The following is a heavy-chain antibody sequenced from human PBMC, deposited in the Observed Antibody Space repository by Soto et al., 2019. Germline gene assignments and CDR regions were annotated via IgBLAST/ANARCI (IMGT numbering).Heavy chain of an antibody. CDR2: IYHSGST. Sequence: QVQLQESGSGLVKPSQTLSLTCTVSGDSISRGGYYWNWIRQHPRKGLEWIGYIYHSGSTNYNPSLKSRVTISVDTSKNQLSLELSSVTAADTAIYYCARDGAGAYGLGWFDPWGQGILVTVSS. D-gene: IGHD2-21*01. CDR3: ARDGAGAYGLGWFDP. J-gene: IGHJ5*02. CDR1: GDSISRGGYY. V-gene: IGHV4-31*03.